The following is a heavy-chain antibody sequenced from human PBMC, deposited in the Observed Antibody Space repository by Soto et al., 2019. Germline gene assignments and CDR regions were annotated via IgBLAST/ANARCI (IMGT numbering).Heavy chain of an antibody. V-gene: IGHV4-59*01. Sequence: SETLSLTCTVSGGSIISSYWSWIRQPPGKGLEWIAYIYDTGISGYTPSTSYNPSLKSRVTMSVDTSKSQFSLKLTSVTAADTAVYYCARGEDAFFYYGLDVWGQGITVTVSS. CDR2: IYDTGISGYTPST. J-gene: IGHJ6*02. CDR3: ARGEDAFFYYGLDV. CDR1: GGSIISSY.